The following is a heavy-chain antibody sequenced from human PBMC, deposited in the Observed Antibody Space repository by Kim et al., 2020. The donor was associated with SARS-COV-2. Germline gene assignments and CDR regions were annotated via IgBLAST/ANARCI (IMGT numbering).Heavy chain of an antibody. V-gene: IGHV3-23*01. D-gene: IGHD1-26*01. CDR1: GFTFSNYG. CDR2: INPSGGNT. J-gene: IGHJ4*02. Sequence: GGSLRLSCAASGFTFSNYGIYWVRQAPGKGLEWVSSINPSGGNTNYADSVKGRFTISRDNSKNTLFLQMNSLRAEDTAVYFCARGQRGRYDDWGQGTLVT. CDR3: ARGQRGRYDD.